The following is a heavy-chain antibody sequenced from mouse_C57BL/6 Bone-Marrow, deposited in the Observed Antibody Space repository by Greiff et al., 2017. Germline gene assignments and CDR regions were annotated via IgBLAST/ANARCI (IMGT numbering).Heavy chain of an antibody. CDR1: GFTFSSYA. Sequence: EVQRVESGGGLVKPGGSLTLSCAASGFTFSSYAMSWVRQTPEKRLEWVATISDGGSYTYYPDNVKGRFTISRDNAKNNLYLQMSHLKSEDTAMYDCAREARGWSYAMDYWGQGTSVTVSS. CDR3: AREARGWSYAMDY. D-gene: IGHD2-3*01. J-gene: IGHJ4*01. V-gene: IGHV5-4*01. CDR2: ISDGGSYT.